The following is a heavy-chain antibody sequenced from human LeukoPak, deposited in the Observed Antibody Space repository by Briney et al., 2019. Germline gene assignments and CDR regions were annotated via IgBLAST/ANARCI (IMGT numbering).Heavy chain of an antibody. J-gene: IGHJ4*02. CDR3: AREAYYYDSSGYYPFDY. CDR2: ISSGSSTI. Sequence: GGSLRLSCAASGFTFSTYSMNWVRQAPGKGLEWVSYISSGSSTIYYADSVKGRFTISRDNAKNSLYLQMNSLRAEDTAVYYCAREAYYYDSSGYYPFDYWGQGTLVTVSS. D-gene: IGHD3-22*01. CDR1: GFTFSTYS. V-gene: IGHV3-48*04.